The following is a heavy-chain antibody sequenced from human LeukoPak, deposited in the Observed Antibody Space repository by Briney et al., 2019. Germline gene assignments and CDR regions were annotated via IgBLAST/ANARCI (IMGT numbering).Heavy chain of an antibody. CDR1: GGSISSYY. J-gene: IGHJ4*02. D-gene: IGHD5-18*01. CDR3: ARTTAMALKFDY. V-gene: IGHV4-59*01. Sequence: SETLSLTCTVSGGSISSYYWSWIRQPPGKGLEWIGFIYYSGSTNYNPSLKGRVTISVDTSKNQFSLKLSSVTAADTAVYYCARTTAMALKFDYWGQGTLVTVSS. CDR2: IYYSGST.